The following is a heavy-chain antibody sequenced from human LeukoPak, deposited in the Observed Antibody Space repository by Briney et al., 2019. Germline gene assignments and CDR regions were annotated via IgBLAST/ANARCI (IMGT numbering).Heavy chain of an antibody. CDR1: GGSLSGYY. J-gene: IGHJ4*02. D-gene: IGHD6-13*01. CDR2: INHSGST. Sequence: SETLSLTCAVYGGSLSGYYGSWIRQPPGKGLEWIGEINHSGSTNYNPSLKSRVTISVDTSKNQFSLKLSSVTAADTAVYYCAREVVAAAGFDYWGQGTLVTVSS. V-gene: IGHV4-34*01. CDR3: AREVVAAAGFDY.